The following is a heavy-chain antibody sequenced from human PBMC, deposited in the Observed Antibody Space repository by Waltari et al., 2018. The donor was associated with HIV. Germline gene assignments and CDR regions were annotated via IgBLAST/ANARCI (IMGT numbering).Heavy chain of an antibody. CDR2: IYYSWST. Sequence: VQLQESGPGMVKHSQTLSLTCTVSADSITSGHFYSTWLRQHPEKGLEWIGHIYYSWSTYSNPSLKTRIDISLDTSMNHFSLNLTSVTAADTAVYYCARGFVGRYSGHDYVWDYWGQGILVTVSS. CDR1: ADSITSGHFY. D-gene: IGHD5-12*01. J-gene: IGHJ4*02. V-gene: IGHV4-31*03. CDR3: ARGFVGRYSGHDYVWDY.